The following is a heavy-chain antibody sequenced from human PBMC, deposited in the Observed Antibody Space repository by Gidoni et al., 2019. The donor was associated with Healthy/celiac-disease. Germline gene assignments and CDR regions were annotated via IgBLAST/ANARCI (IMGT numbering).Heavy chain of an antibody. J-gene: IGHJ4*02. D-gene: IGHD6-19*01. V-gene: IGHV4-38-2*02. CDR3: ARDLLGGWFAPWDY. CDR2: IYHSGST. CDR1: GYSISSGYY. Sequence: QVQLQESGPGLVKPSETLSLTCTVSGYSISSGYYWGWIRQPPGKGLEWIGSIYHSGSTYYSPSLKSRVTISVDTSKNQFSLKLSSVTAADTAVYYCARDLLGGWFAPWDYWGQGTLVTVSS.